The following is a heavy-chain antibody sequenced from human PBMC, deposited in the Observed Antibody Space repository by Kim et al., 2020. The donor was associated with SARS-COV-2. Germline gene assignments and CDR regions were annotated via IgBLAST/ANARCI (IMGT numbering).Heavy chain of an antibody. J-gene: IGHJ4*02. D-gene: IGHD3-9*01. V-gene: IGHV3-48*04. Sequence: GGSLRLSCAASGFTFSSYSMNWVRQAPGKGLEWVSYISSSSSTIYYADSVKGRFTISRDNAKNSLYLQMNSLRAEDTAVYYCAREGRYFDWLLPIAFDYWGQGTLVTVSS. CDR2: ISSSSSTI. CDR1: GFTFSSYS. CDR3: AREGRYFDWLLPIAFDY.